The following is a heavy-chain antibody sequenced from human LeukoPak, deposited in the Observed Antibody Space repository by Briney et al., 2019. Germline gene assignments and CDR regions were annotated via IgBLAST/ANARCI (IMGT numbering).Heavy chain of an antibody. D-gene: IGHD5-18*01. V-gene: IGHV3-48*03. CDR1: GSTFSSYE. J-gene: IGHJ4*02. CDR3: ARGFSGYTYGPDY. Sequence: GGSLRLSCAASGSTFSSYEMNWVRQAPGKGLEWVSYISGSGSSRYYADSVKGRFTISRDNAKNSLYLQMNSLRAEDTAVYYCARGFSGYTYGPDYWGQGTLVTVSS. CDR2: ISGSGSSR.